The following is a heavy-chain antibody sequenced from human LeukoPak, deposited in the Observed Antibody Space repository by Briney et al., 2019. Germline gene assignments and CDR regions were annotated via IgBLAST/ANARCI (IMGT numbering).Heavy chain of an antibody. CDR1: GGTIGDDG. CDR2: INWAGTNT. V-gene: IGHV3-20*04. Sequence: GGSLTLSCAASGGTIGDDGMSWVRQAPGKGLEWVSGINWAGTNTFYAESVKGRFTISRDTAENSLFLQMNSLRDDDTAFYYCVKDVSSNWYSFDHWGQGTLVTVSS. D-gene: IGHD1-1*01. J-gene: IGHJ4*02. CDR3: VKDVSSNWYSFDH.